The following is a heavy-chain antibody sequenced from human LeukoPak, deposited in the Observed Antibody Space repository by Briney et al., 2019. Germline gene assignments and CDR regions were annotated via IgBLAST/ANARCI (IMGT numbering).Heavy chain of an antibody. CDR2: IRTRGNFT. CDR1: RLIFSDYF. V-gene: IGHV3-11*01. CDR3: ARGLSDGVTYAFAI. J-gene: IGHJ3*02. Sequence: GGSLRLSCKRTRLIFSDYFVSWIRQAPGEWLEWIAYIRTRGNFTFYSDCVKCPFTISRDDANNSLYLQINTRRYGHTPIYYCARGLSDGVTYAFAIWGQRTMVTVYS. D-gene: IGHD3-3*01.